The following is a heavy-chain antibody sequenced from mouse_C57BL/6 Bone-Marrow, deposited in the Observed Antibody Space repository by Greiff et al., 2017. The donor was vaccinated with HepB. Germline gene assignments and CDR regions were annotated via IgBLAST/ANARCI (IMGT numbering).Heavy chain of an antibody. CDR3: ARDSLLRVFDY. CDR2: IYPRSGNT. D-gene: IGHD1-2*01. Sequence: QVQLKESGAELARPGASVKLSCKASGYTFTSYGISWVKQSTGKGLEWIGEIYPRSGNTYYNEKFKGKATLTADKSSSTAYMELRSLTSEDSAVYFCARDSLLRVFDYWGQGTTLTVSS. V-gene: IGHV1-81*01. J-gene: IGHJ2*01. CDR1: GYTFTSYG.